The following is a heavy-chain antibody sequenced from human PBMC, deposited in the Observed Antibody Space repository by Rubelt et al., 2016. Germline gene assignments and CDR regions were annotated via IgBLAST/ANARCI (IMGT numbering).Heavy chain of an antibody. J-gene: IGHJ4*02. CDR1: GYTFTSYG. V-gene: IGHV1-18*01. D-gene: IGHD6-13*01. CDR3: ARVISGVEYSSSWHFDY. CDR2: ISAYNDNT. Sequence: QVQLVQSGAEVKKPGASVKVSCKASGYTFTSYGISWVRQAPGQGLEWMGWISAYNDNTNYAQKLQGRVTMTTDTSTSTAYMGLRSLRSDDTAVYYCARVISGVEYSSSWHFDYWGQGTLVTVSS.